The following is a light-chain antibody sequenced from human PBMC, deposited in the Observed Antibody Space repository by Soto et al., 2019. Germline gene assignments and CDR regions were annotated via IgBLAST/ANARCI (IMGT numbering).Light chain of an antibody. J-gene: IGKJ4*01. CDR1: QSVSSF. V-gene: IGKV3-11*01. CDR3: QQRSNWPLT. CDR2: DVS. Sequence: EIVLTQSPATLSLSPGERATLSCRASQSVSSFLAWFQQKPGQAPRLLIYDVSNRATGIPARFSGSGSGADFTLTISSLEPADFAVYYCQQRSNWPLTFGGGTKVDI.